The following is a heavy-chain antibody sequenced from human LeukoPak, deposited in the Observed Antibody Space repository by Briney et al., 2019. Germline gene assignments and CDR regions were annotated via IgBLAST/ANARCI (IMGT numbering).Heavy chain of an antibody. J-gene: IGHJ4*02. CDR2: ISSSSSYI. CDR3: ARDRGYSGYNFDY. V-gene: IGHV3-21*01. CDR1: GFTFSSYS. Sequence: GGSLRLSCAASGFTFSSYSMNWVRQAPGKGLEWVSSISSSSSYIYYADPVKGRFTISRDNAKNSLYLQMNSLRAEDTAVYYCARDRGYSGYNFDYWGQGTLVTAPS. D-gene: IGHD5-12*01.